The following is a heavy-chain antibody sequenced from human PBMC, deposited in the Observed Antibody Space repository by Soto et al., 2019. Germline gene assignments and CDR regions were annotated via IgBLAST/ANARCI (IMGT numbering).Heavy chain of an antibody. CDR1: GYTFTSYG. J-gene: IGHJ5*02. CDR3: ARDPPYSSGWYAGFDP. V-gene: IGHV1-18*01. CDR2: ISAYNGNT. Sequence: QVQLVQSGAEVKKPGASVKVSCKASGYTFTSYGISWVRQAPGQGLEWMGWISAYNGNTNYAQKLQGRVTMTTDTPTSTVYMELRSLRSDDTAVYYCARDPPYSSGWYAGFDPWGQGTLVTVSS. D-gene: IGHD6-19*01.